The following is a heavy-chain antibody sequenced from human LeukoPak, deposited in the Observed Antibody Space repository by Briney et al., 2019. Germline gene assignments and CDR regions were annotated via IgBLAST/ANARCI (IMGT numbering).Heavy chain of an antibody. CDR1: GGSISSGSYY. V-gene: IGHV4-39*07. CDR2: INHSGST. J-gene: IGHJ6*03. Sequence: PSETLSLTCTVSGGSISSGSYYWSWIRQPPGKGLEWIGEINHSGSTNYNPSLKSRVTISVDTSKNQFSLKLSSVTAADTAVYYCARGGPPGHIVVVTARRSYYYMDVWGKGTTVTVSS. D-gene: IGHD2-21*02. CDR3: ARGGPPGHIVVVTARRSYYYMDV.